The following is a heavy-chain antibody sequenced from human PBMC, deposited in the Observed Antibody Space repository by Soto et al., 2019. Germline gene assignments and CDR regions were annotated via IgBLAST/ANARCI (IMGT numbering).Heavy chain of an antibody. Sequence: QVQLVESGGGVVQPGRSLRLSCAASGFTFSSYAMHWVRQAPGKGLEWVAVISYDGSNKYYADSVKGRFTISRDNSKNTLYLQMNSLRAEDTAVYYCARDSDGSEERPYYYYGMDVWGQGTTVTVSS. CDR2: ISYDGSNK. V-gene: IGHV3-30-3*01. J-gene: IGHJ6*02. CDR1: GFTFSSYA. D-gene: IGHD1-26*01. CDR3: ARDSDGSEERPYYYYGMDV.